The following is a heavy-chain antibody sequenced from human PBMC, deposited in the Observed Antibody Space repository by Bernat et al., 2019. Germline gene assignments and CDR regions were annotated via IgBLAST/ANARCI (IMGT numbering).Heavy chain of an antibody. V-gene: IGHV3-15*01. CDR1: GFTFSNAW. CDR3: TTAYDFWSGYPYYYYYMDV. J-gene: IGHJ6*03. D-gene: IGHD3-3*01. CDR2: IKSKTDGGTT. Sequence: EVQLVESGGGLVKPGGSLRLSCAASGFTFSNAWMSWVRQAPGKGLEWVGRIKSKTDGGTTDYAAPVKGRFTISRDDSKNTLYLQMNSLKTEDTAVYYCTTAYDFWSGYPYYYYYMDVWGKGTTVTVSS.